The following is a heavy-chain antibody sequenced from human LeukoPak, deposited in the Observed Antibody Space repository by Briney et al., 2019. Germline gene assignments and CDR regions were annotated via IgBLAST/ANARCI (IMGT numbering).Heavy chain of an antibody. D-gene: IGHD5-24*01. CDR2: IYYSGST. J-gene: IGHJ4*02. V-gene: IGHV4-31*03. Sequence: PSETLSLTCSVSGGSTSRGDYYWSWIRQHPGTGLEWIGYIYYSGSTYYNPSLKSRLTISIDTSKNQFSLKLSSVTAADTAVYYCARVKRFGDYLDYWGQGTLVTVSS. CDR3: ARVKRFGDYLDY. CDR1: GGSTSRGDYY.